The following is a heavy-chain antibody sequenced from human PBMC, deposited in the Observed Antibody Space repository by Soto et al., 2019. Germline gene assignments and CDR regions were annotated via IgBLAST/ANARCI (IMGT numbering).Heavy chain of an antibody. CDR3: AKARSSTWPYDAFDI. J-gene: IGHJ3*02. D-gene: IGHD6-13*01. CDR1: GFTFSSYA. Sequence: GGSLRLSCAASGFTFSSYAMSWVRQAPGKGLEWVSAVSGSGGSTYYADCVKGRFTISRDNSKNTLYLQMNSLRAEDTAVYYCAKARSSTWPYDAFDIWGQGTMVTVSS. CDR2: VSGSGGST. V-gene: IGHV3-23*01.